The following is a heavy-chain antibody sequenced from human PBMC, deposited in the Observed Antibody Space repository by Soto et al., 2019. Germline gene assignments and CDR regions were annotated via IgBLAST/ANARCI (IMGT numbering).Heavy chain of an antibody. J-gene: IGHJ4*02. CDR3: ARGYCTNGVCYTLYYFDY. V-gene: IGHV3-7*01. D-gene: IGHD2-8*01. CDR1: GFTSSTYW. CDR2: INQAANKK. Sequence: GRSLRLSCEVSGFTSSTYWMSWVRQAPGKGLEWLANINQAANKKYYADSVRGRFTISRDNAKNSLYLQMNSLRAEDTAVYYCARGYCTNGVCYTLYYFDYWGQGTLVTVSS.